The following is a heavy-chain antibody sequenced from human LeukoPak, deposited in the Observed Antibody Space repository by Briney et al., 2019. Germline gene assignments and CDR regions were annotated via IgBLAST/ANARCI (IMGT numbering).Heavy chain of an antibody. Sequence: NPGGSLRLSCAAAGLTFSNYGMHWVRQAPGKGLQWVAYIRYDGRNKYSADSVKGRFTIYRDNSKSTLYLQMNSLRPEDTAVYYCAKGGSNNWSFDNWGQGTLVTVSS. V-gene: IGHV3-30*02. D-gene: IGHD1-1*01. CDR3: AKGGSNNWSFDN. CDR1: GLTFSNYG. CDR2: IRYDGRNK. J-gene: IGHJ4*02.